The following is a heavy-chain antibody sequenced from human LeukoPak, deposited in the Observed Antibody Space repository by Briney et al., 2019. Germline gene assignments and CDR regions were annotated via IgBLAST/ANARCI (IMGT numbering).Heavy chain of an antibody. V-gene: IGHV1-18*01. J-gene: IGHJ3*02. CDR2: ISAYNGNT. CDR1: GYTLTSYG. Sequence: ASVKVSCKASGYTLTSYGISWVRQAPGQGLEWMGWISAYNGNTNYAQKLQGRVTMTTDTSTSTAYMELRSLRSDDTAVYYCATRYSSGYYLDAFDIWGQGTMVTVSS. CDR3: ATRYSSGYYLDAFDI. D-gene: IGHD3-22*01.